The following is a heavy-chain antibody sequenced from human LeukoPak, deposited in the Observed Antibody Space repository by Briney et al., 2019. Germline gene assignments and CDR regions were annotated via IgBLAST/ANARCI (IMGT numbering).Heavy chain of an antibody. J-gene: IGHJ4*02. D-gene: IGHD6-19*01. V-gene: IGHV3-23*01. Sequence: PGGSLRLSCAASGFTFSSYAMSWVRQAPGKGLEWVSAISGSGGSTYYADSVKGRFTISRDNSKNTLYLQMNSLRAEDTAVYYCARGTHTYSSGWYDYWGQGTLVTVSS. CDR3: ARGTHTYSSGWYDY. CDR2: ISGSGGST. CDR1: GFTFSSYA.